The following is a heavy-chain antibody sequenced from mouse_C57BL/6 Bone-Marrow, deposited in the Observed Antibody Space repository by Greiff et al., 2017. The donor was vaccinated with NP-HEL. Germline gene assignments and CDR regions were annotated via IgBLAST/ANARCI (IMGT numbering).Heavy chain of an antibody. J-gene: IGHJ1*03. Sequence: EVNVVESGGGLVQEGRSLRLSCATLGCSGGWVDGVLFGGVPGKGLEWIAASRNRGEVYTTEYSASVKGRFIVSRDTSQSILYLQMHALRAEDTAIYYCARDAGSNYSHRYFDVWGTGTTVTVSS. CDR3: ARDAGSNYSHRYFDV. V-gene: IGHV7-1*01. CDR2: SRNRGEVYTT. D-gene: IGHD2-5*01. CDR1: GCSGGWVD.